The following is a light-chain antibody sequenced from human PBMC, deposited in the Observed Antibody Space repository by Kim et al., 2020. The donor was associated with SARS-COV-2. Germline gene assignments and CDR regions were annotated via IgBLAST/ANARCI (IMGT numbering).Light chain of an antibody. CDR1: ILRSYY. J-gene: IGLJ2*01. V-gene: IGLV3-19*01. CDR2: GKN. Sequence: VAVGRTVRITCQGDILRSYYATWYRQKPGQAAIVVIYGKNNRPAGIPDRFSGCSSGDTASLTITGTQAGDEADYYCNSRGSNDNVLFGGGTKLTVL. CDR3: NSRGSNDNVL.